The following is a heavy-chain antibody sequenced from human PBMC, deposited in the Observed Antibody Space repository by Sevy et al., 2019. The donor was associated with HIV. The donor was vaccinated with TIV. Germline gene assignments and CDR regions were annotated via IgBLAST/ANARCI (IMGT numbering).Heavy chain of an antibody. CDR3: AGSVYGAVTYLTDY. V-gene: IGHV1-2*02. J-gene: IGHJ4*02. CDR2: INPKCCGT. CDR1: GYYFTGYY. D-gene: IGHD3-10*01. Sequence: ASVKVSFKSSGYYFTGYYVHWVRQAPAQGLEWMGWINPKCCGTNIGQKFHGRVTMSRDTSITTAYMELIRLRSNDAGVYYCAGSVYGAVTYLTDYWGQGTLVTVSS.